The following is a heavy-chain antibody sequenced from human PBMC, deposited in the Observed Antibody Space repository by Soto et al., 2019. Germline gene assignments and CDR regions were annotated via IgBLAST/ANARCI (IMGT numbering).Heavy chain of an antibody. Sequence: QVQLQESGPGLVKPSQTLSLTCTVSGGSISSGDYYWSWIRQPPGKGLEWIGYIYYSGSTYYNPSLKSRVTISVDTSKNQFSLKLSSVTAADTAVYYCARDLGSDFARVGWFDPWGQGTLVTVSS. CDR3: ARDLGSDFARVGWFDP. V-gene: IGHV4-30-4*01. CDR1: GGSISSGDYY. CDR2: IYYSGST. J-gene: IGHJ5*02. D-gene: IGHD3-3*01.